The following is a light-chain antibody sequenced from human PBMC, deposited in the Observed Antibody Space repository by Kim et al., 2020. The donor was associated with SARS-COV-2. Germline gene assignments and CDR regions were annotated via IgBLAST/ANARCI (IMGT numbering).Light chain of an antibody. Sequence: EIVLTQSPATLSLSPGERATLSCRASQSVSTYLAWYQHQPDQSPRLLIYDASNSATGIPARFSGRGSGTDFTLTISSLEREDFAVYYCKQRSHWPPTTFGQGTRLEIK. CDR3: KQRSHWPPTT. CDR2: DAS. CDR1: QSVSTY. V-gene: IGKV3-11*01. J-gene: IGKJ5*01.